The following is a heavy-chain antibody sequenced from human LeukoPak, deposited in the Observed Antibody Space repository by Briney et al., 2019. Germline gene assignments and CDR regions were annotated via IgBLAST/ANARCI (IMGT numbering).Heavy chain of an antibody. J-gene: IGHJ6*02. CDR3: ARADIAAAGTLVYYYYGMDV. D-gene: IGHD6-13*01. CDR1: GFTFSRHW. CDR2: IKQDGSAK. Sequence: PGGSLRLSCAASGFTFSRHWMYWVRQAPGKGLEWVANIKQDGSAKPYVDSVKGRFTISRDNAKNSLYLQMNSLRAEDTAVYYCARADIAAAGTLVYYYYGMDVWGQGTTVTVSS. V-gene: IGHV3-7*03.